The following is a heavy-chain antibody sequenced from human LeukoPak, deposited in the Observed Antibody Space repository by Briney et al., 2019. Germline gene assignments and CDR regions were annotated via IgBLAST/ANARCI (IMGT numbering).Heavy chain of an antibody. Sequence: SETLSLTCTVSGDSITNHYWSWIRQPPGKVLEWIGDINYSGSTNYNPSLKSRVTISVDTSKNQFSLKLSSVTAADTAVYYCARDLEYSSSWYYFDYWGQGTLVTVSS. CDR1: GDSITNHY. V-gene: IGHV4-59*11. D-gene: IGHD6-13*01. J-gene: IGHJ4*02. CDR2: INYSGST. CDR3: ARDLEYSSSWYYFDY.